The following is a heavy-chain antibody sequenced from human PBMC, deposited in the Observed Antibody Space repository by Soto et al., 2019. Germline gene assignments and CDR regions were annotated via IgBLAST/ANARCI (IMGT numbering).Heavy chain of an antibody. J-gene: IGHJ4*02. V-gene: IGHV4-38-2*01. CDR1: GYSISSGYY. CDR3: ARALPSYDSSDWFDY. D-gene: IGHD3-22*01. Sequence: SETLSLTCAVSGYSISSGYYWGWSRQPPGKGLEWIGSIYHSGSTYYNPSLKSRVTISVDTSKNQFSLKLSSVTAADTAVYYCARALPSYDSSDWFDYWCQGLLVT. CDR2: IYHSGST.